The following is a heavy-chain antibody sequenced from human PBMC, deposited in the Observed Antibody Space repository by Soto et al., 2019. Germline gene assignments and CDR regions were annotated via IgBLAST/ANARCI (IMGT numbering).Heavy chain of an antibody. CDR1: GFTFNGAW. J-gene: IGHJ4*02. V-gene: IGHV3-15*07. CDR2: VKSKVDGETI. D-gene: IGHD3-16*01. CDR3: AADLPYWGAYAFDY. Sequence: ESGGGLVEPGGSLRLSCAASGFTFNGAWMNWVRQGPGKGLEWVGRVKSKVDGETIDYAAPVKGRFTISRDDSRNTVYLQMNSLTTEDTAMYYCAADLPYWGAYAFDYWGQGALVTVSS.